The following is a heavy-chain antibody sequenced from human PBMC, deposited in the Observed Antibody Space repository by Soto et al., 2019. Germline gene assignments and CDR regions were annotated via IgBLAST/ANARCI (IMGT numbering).Heavy chain of an antibody. CDR3: ARQSGFDYYDSSGYLPGY. CDR2: IYPGDSDT. J-gene: IGHJ4*02. Sequence: EVQLVQSGAEVKKPGESLKISCKGSGYSFTSYWIGWVRQMPGKGLEWMGIIYPGDSDTRYSPSFQGQVTISADKSISTAYLQWSSLKASDTAMYYCARQSGFDYYDSSGYLPGYWGQGTLVSVSS. CDR1: GYSFTSYW. D-gene: IGHD3-22*01. V-gene: IGHV5-51*01.